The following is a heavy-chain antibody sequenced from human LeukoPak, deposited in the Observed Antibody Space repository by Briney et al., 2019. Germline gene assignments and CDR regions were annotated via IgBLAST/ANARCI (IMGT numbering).Heavy chain of an antibody. CDR3: ARGGWSLDS. J-gene: IGHJ4*02. D-gene: IGHD6-19*01. Sequence: KSSAILSLTCTVSGGSISSFYWTWIRQPPGKGLEWIGFIYYDGNTNYNPSLKSRVTISVDTSKNQFSLRLSSVTAADTAVYHCARGGWSLDSWGQGTLVTVSS. CDR2: IYYDGNT. CDR1: GGSISSFY. V-gene: IGHV4-59*01.